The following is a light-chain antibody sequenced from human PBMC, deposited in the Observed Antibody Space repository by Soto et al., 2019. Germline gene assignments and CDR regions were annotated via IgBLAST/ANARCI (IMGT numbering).Light chain of an antibody. V-gene: IGLV2-14*01. CDR3: SSYTTSTTLV. CDR2: DVS. Sequence: SALTQPASVSGSPGQSITISCTGASSDVGAYDHVSWYQQHPGKAPKLVIFDVSYRPSGVSNRFSGSKSGDTASLTISGLQAEDEADYYCSSYTTSTTLVFGGGTKLNVL. CDR1: SSDVGAYDH. J-gene: IGLJ2*01.